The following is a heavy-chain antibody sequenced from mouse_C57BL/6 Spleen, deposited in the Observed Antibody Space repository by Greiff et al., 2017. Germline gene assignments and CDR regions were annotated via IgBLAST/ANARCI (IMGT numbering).Heavy chain of an antibody. V-gene: IGHV5-17*01. J-gene: IGHJ4*01. CDR1: GFTFSDYG. D-gene: IGHD1-1*01. Sequence: EVMLVESGGGLVKPGGSLKLSCAASGFTFSDYGMHWVRQAPEKGLEWVAYISSGSSTIYYADTVKGRFTISRDNAKNTLFLQMTSLRSEDTAMYYCAIHYYGSSPYYAMDYWGQGTSVTVSS. CDR2: ISSGSSTI. CDR3: AIHYYGSSPYYAMDY.